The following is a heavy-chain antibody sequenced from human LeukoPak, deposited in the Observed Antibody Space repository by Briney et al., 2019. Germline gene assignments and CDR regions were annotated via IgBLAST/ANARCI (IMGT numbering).Heavy chain of an antibody. CDR1: GFTFSSYW. CDR2: INSDGSST. Sequence: GGSLRLSCAASGFTFSSYWMHWVRQVPGKGLVWVSRINSDGSSTNYADSVKGRFTISRDNAKNTLYLQMNSLRVEDTAVYYCAKEGKTRNWNYYQAKPVYWGQGTLVTVSS. V-gene: IGHV3-74*01. J-gene: IGHJ4*02. CDR3: AKEGKTRNWNYYQAKPVY. D-gene: IGHD1-7*01.